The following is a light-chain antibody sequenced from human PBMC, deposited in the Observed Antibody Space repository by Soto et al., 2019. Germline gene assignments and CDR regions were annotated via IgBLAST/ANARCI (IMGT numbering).Light chain of an antibody. CDR3: HQRQSWPRT. CDR2: HTS. V-gene: IGKV3-11*01. CDR1: QTVNSR. J-gene: IGKJ1*01. Sequence: EIVLTQSPATLSSSPGERATHSCRASQTVNSRLAWYQHKPGQAPRLLIYHTSNRATGIPARFSGSGSGTDFTLTISSLEPEDFAVYYCHQRQSWPRTFGQGTKVEIK.